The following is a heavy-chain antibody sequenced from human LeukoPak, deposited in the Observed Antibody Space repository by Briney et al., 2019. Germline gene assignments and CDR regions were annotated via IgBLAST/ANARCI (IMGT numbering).Heavy chain of an antibody. CDR2: IYYSGST. J-gene: IGHJ5*02. V-gene: IGHV4-59*08. CDR1: GGSISSYY. Sequence: SETLSLTCTVSGGSISSYYWSWIRQPPGKGLDWIGYIYYSGSTNYNPSLKSRVTISVDTSKNQFSLKLSSVTAADTAVYYCARHPHYYDSSGPPFDPWGQGTLVTVSS. CDR3: ARHPHYYDSSGPPFDP. D-gene: IGHD3-22*01.